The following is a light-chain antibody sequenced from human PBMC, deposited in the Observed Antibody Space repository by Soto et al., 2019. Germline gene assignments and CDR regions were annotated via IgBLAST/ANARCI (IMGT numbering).Light chain of an antibody. Sequence: EIVLTQSPGTLSLSPGERATLSCWASQNVMRNYLAWYQQKPGQAPRLLIYGASARAAGIPDRFSGRGSGTDFTLTISRLEPEDFAVYFFQQYSTSFRTFGQGTKVEIK. CDR1: QNVMRNY. CDR3: QQYSTSFRT. CDR2: GAS. J-gene: IGKJ1*01. V-gene: IGKV3-20*01.